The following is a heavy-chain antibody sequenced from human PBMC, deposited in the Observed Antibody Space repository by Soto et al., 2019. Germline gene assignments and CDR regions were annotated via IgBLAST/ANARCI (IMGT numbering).Heavy chain of an antibody. V-gene: IGHV4-39*01. CDR2: IYYSGST. D-gene: IGHD5-12*01. Sequence: SETLSLTCTVSGGSISSSSYYWGWIRQPPGKGLEWIGSIYYSGSTYYNPSPKSRVTISVDTSKNQFSLKLSSVTAADTAVYYCARVGYSGYDLISYWGQGTLVTVSS. J-gene: IGHJ4*02. CDR1: GGSISSSSYY. CDR3: ARVGYSGYDLISY.